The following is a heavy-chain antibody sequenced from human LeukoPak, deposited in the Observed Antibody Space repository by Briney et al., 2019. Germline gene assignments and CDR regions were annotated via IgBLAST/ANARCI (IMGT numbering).Heavy chain of an antibody. J-gene: IGHJ4*02. CDR2: ISVRSNYI. V-gene: IGHV3-21*01. D-gene: IGHD3-22*01. CDR3: VRLRRNSDTSGFYYYYDF. Sequence: GGSLRLSCLASGYTFSSYSINWVRQAPGKGLEWVSSISVRSNYIYYADSVRGRFRISRDDARNSLFLEMNSLRAEDTAVYYCVRLRRNSDTSGFYYYYDFWGQGTLVTVSS. CDR1: GYTFSSYS.